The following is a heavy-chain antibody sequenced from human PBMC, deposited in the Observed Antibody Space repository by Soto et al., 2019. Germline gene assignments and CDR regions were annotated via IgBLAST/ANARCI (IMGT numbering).Heavy chain of an antibody. Sequence: QVQLVQSGAEVKKPGASVKVSCKASGYTFTSYGISWVRQAPGQGLEWMGWISAYNGNTNYAQKRQGRVTMTTDTSTSTAYMELRSLRSDDTAVYYCARERTMIVVVTQSSLRRERRYFDLWGRGTLVTVSS. CDR2: ISAYNGNT. CDR1: GYTFTSYG. V-gene: IGHV1-18*01. D-gene: IGHD3-22*01. CDR3: ARERTMIVVVTQSSLRRERRYFDL. J-gene: IGHJ2*01.